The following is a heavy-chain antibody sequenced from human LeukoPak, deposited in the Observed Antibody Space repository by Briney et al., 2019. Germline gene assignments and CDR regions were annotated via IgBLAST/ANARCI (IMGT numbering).Heavy chain of an antibody. CDR1: GGTFSSYA. V-gene: IGHV1-69*13. CDR2: IIPIFGTA. J-gene: IGHJ4*02. CDR3: ARGRRGYDILTGYTEIDY. D-gene: IGHD3-9*01. Sequence: VASVKVSCKASGGTFSSYAISWVRQAPGQGLEWMGGIIPIFGTANYAQKFQGRVTITADESTSTAYMELSSLRSEDTAVYYCARGRRGYDILTGYTEIDYWGQGTLVTVSS.